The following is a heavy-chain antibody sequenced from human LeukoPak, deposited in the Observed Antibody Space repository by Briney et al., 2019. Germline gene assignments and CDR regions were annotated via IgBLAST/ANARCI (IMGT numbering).Heavy chain of an antibody. J-gene: IGHJ3*02. CDR1: GDSIGSYY. CDR2: IYTSGST. Sequence: SETLSLTCTVSGDSIGSYYWSWIRQPAGKGLEWIGRIYTSGSTNYNPSLKSRVTMSVDTSKNQFSLKLSSVTAADTAVYYCARDPRFSLGDAFDIWGQGTMVTVSS. CDR3: ARDPRFSLGDAFDI. V-gene: IGHV4-4*07.